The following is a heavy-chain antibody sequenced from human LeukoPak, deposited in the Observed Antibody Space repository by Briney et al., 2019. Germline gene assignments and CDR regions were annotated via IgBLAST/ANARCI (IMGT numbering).Heavy chain of an antibody. V-gene: IGHV3-48*04. Sequence: GGSLRPSCAASGFTFSSYSMNWVRQAPGKGLEWVSFISSSSTIYYADSVKGRFTISRDNAKNSLYLQMNSLRAEDTAVYYCAKDGYLGGMDVWGQGTTVTVSS. CDR2: ISSSSTI. D-gene: IGHD1-1*01. CDR1: GFTFSSYS. CDR3: AKDGYLGGMDV. J-gene: IGHJ6*02.